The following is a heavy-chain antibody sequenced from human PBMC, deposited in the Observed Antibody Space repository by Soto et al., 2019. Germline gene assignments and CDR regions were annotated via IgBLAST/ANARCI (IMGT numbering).Heavy chain of an antibody. CDR2: INPNSGGT. CDR1: GYTFTGYY. CDR3: ASSEGRMEYGDYEGGDY. J-gene: IGHJ4*02. Sequence: QVQLVQSGAEVKKPGASVKVSCKASGYTFTGYYMHWVRQAPGQGLEWMGWINPNSGGTNYAQKFQVRVTMTRDTSISTAYMELSRLRSDDTAVYSCASSEGRMEYGDYEGGDYWGQGTLVTVSS. D-gene: IGHD4-17*01. V-gene: IGHV1-2*02.